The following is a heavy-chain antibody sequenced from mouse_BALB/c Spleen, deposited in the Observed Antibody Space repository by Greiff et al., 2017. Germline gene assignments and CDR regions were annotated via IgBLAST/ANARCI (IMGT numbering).Heavy chain of an antibody. Sequence: QVQLKQSGPELVKPGASVKMSCKASGYTFTSYYIHWVKQRPGKGLEWIGWIYPGDGGTNYNEKFKGKTTLTADNSSSTAYMLLSSLTSEDSAIYFCARRELIIGSCFAYWGQGTLVTVSA. CDR1: GYTFTSYY. CDR2: IYPGDGGT. V-gene: IGHV1S56*01. J-gene: IGHJ3*01. CDR3: ARRELIIGSCFAY. D-gene: IGHD2-14*01.